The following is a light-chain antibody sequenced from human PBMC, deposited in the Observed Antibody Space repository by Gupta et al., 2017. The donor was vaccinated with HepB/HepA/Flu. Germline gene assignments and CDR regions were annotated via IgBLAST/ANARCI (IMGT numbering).Light chain of an antibody. CDR2: DSN. Sequence: QSLLTQSPSASAAPIPKVTISCSGSSSNIGNRYVSWYQKLPETAPQLLIYDSNKRPSGTPDRFSGSKSGTSATRGITGLQTGDEAEYDGGVWDGSLRTEFFGTGTKVTVL. V-gene: IGLV1-51*01. CDR3: GVWDGSLRTEF. CDR1: SSNIGNRY. J-gene: IGLJ1*01.